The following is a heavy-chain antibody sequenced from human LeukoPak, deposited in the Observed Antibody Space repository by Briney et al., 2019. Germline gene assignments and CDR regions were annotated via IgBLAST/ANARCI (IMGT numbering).Heavy chain of an antibody. D-gene: IGHD2-2*01. Sequence: GGSLRLSCAASGFTFSSYWMHWVRQAPGKGLVWVSRINSDWSSTSYADSVKGRFTISRDNAKNTLYLQMNRLRAEDTAVYYCARTIVYQLDYGDYWGQGTLVTVSS. CDR3: ARTIVYQLDYGDY. V-gene: IGHV3-74*01. CDR2: INSDWSST. CDR1: GFTFSSYW. J-gene: IGHJ4*02.